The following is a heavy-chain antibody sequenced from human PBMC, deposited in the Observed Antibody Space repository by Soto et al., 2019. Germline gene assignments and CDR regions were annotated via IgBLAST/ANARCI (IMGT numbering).Heavy chain of an antibody. J-gene: IGHJ4*02. CDR3: ARVCRYSSSWYDLDY. CDR2: MNPNSGNT. V-gene: IGHV1-8*01. D-gene: IGHD6-13*01. CDR1: GYTNTSYD. Sequence: GTSVKVSCKASGYTNTSYDISWVRQATEQGLEWMGWMNPNSGNTGYAQKFQGRVTMTRNTSISTAYMELSSLRSEDTAVYYCARVCRYSSSWYDLDYWGQGTLVTVSS.